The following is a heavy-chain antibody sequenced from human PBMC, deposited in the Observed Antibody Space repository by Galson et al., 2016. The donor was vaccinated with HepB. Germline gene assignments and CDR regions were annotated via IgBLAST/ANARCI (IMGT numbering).Heavy chain of an antibody. D-gene: IGHD3-22*01. V-gene: IGHV4-59*01. J-gene: IGHJ4*02. CDR1: GGAIRGYY. CDR3: ARDRDSSSYYSLDY. CDR2: ISYSGRT. Sequence: SETLSLTCTVSGGAIRGYYCSWIRQPPGQGLEWHGHISYSGRTWYNHYFKSRVTISVDTSKKQFSLKLQSVTAADKAVYYFARDRDSSSYYSLDYWGQRTPVTVSS.